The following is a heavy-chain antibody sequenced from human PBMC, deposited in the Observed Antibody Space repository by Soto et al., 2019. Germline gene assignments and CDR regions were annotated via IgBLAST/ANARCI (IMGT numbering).Heavy chain of an antibody. Sequence: ASVKVSCKASGYTFTSYGISWVRQAPGQGLEWMGWISAYNGNTNYAQKLQGRVTMTTDTSTSTAYMELRSLRSDDTAKFYWAKHKSGGKHYYYYMDVWGKGPTFSVSS. J-gene: IGHJ6*03. CDR1: GYTFTSYG. D-gene: IGHD2-15*01. V-gene: IGHV1-18*01. CDR2: ISAYNGNT. CDR3: AKHKSGGKHYYYYMDV.